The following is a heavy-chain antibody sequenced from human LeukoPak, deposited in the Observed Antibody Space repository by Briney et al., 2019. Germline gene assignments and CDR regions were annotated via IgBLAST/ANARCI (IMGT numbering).Heavy chain of an antibody. D-gene: IGHD3-22*01. CDR3: ARSPITMNVNY. CDR1: GGSISSSSYY. CDR2: IYYSGST. J-gene: IGHJ4*02. Sequence: PSETLSLTCTVSGGSISSSSYYWGWIRQPPGKGLEWIGSIYYSGSTYYNPSLKSRVTISVDTSKNQFSLKLSSVTAADTAVYYCARSPITMNVNYWGQGTLVTVSS. V-gene: IGHV4-39*07.